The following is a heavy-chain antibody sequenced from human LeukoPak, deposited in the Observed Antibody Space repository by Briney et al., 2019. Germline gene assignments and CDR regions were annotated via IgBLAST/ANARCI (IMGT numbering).Heavy chain of an antibody. J-gene: IGHJ3*02. CDR1: GGSISGYY. CDR3: ARAQWWELRAFDI. V-gene: IGHV4-4*07. Sequence: PSETLSLTCTVSGGSISGYYWSWIRQPAGKGLEWIGRIYTSGSTNCNPSLKSRVTMSVDTSKNQFSLKLSSVTAADTAVYYCARAQWWELRAFDIWGQGTMVTVSS. D-gene: IGHD2-15*01. CDR2: IYTSGST.